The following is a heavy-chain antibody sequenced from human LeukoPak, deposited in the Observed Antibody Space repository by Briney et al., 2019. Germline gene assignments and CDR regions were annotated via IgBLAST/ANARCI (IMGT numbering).Heavy chain of an antibody. CDR3: AKGVVSGTLYYHGMDV. V-gene: IGHV3-23*01. CDR1: GFTFSSYG. D-gene: IGHD6-13*01. J-gene: IGHJ6*02. CDR2: ICGTGGST. Sequence: PGGSLSLSCAASGFTFSSYGMSWVRQAPGKGLEWVSAICGTGGSTYYADSVQGRLIISRDNSKNSLSLQMNILTAEDTATYYCAKGVVSGTLYYHGMDVWGQGTTDILSS.